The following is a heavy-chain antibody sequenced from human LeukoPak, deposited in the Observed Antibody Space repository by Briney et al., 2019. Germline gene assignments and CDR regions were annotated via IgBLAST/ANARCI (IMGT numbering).Heavy chain of an antibody. Sequence: PSETLSLTCTVSGGSISSYYWTWIRQHPGKGLEWIGYINYSGTTYNNPSLKSRDTISVDTSKNQFSLKLTSVTAADTAVYYCARKRGGGFFDYWGQGTLVTVSS. CDR1: GGSISSYY. V-gene: IGHV4-59*06. CDR3: ARKRGGGFFDY. D-gene: IGHD2-15*01. J-gene: IGHJ4*02. CDR2: INYSGTT.